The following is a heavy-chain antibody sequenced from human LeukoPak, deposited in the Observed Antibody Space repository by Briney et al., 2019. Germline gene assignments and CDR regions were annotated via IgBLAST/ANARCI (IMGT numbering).Heavy chain of an antibody. Sequence: PGGSLRLFCAASGFTFNACGMRWARQAPGKGLEWVAVIWSDGGKSYNSDSVKGRFTISRDNSKNTLYLQMNSLRADDTAVYYCATDSIGPATDFDYWGQGTLVTVSS. V-gene: IGHV3-33*01. CDR1: GFTFNACG. CDR3: ATDSIGPATDFDY. CDR2: IWSDGGKS. J-gene: IGHJ4*02. D-gene: IGHD2-2*01.